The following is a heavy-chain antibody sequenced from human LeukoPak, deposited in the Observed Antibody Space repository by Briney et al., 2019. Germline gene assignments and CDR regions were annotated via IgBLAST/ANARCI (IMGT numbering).Heavy chain of an antibody. J-gene: IGHJ4*02. D-gene: IGHD7-27*01. CDR2: IYYSGST. CDR1: GGSISSYY. V-gene: IGHV4-59*01. Sequence: SETLSLTCTVSGGSISSYYWSWIRQPPGKGLEWIGYIYYSGSTNYNPSLKSRVTISVDTSKNQFSLKLSSVTAADTAVCYCARDPWGPNDYWGQGTLVTVSS. CDR3: ARDPWGPNDY.